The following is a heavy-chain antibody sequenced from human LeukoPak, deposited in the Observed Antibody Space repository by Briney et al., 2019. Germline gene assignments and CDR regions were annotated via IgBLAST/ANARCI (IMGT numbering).Heavy chain of an antibody. J-gene: IGHJ4*02. D-gene: IGHD1-26*01. CDR2: IWYDESHK. Sequence: GGSLRLPCVASGFSFSSYGFHWVRQAPGKGLEWLTVIWYDESHKFYADSVKGRFTISKDNSKNTLYLQMNSLRAEDTAVYYCARDRVGATDYFDYWGQGTPVTVSS. CDR1: GFSFSSYG. V-gene: IGHV3-33*01. CDR3: ARDRVGATDYFDY.